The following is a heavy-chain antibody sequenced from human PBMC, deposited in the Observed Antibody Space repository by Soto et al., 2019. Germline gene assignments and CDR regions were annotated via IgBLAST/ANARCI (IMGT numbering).Heavy chain of an antibody. J-gene: IGHJ4*02. CDR3: ARHASGYSSSWTDY. Sequence: GESLKISXNGXGYSFTIYWIGWVRQMPGKGLXXXXXXXXXXXXXXXXXSFQGQVTISADKSISTAYLQWSSLKASDTAMYYCARHASGYSSSWTDYWGQGTLVTVSS. D-gene: IGHD6-13*01. CDR2: XXXXXXXX. CDR1: GYSFTIYW. V-gene: IGHV5-51*01.